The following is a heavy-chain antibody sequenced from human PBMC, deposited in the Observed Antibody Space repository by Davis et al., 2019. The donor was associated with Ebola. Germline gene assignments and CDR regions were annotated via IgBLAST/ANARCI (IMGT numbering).Heavy chain of an antibody. CDR2: IYHSGST. CDR3: ARGLPAATHDDAFDI. V-gene: IGHV4-4*02. D-gene: IGHD2-2*01. Sequence: GSLRLSCAVSGGSISSSNWWSWVRQPPGKGLEWIGEIYHSGSTNYNPSLKSRVTISVDKSKNQFSLKLSSVTAADTAVYYCARGLPAATHDDAFDIWGQGTMVTVSS. J-gene: IGHJ3*02. CDR1: GGSISSSNW.